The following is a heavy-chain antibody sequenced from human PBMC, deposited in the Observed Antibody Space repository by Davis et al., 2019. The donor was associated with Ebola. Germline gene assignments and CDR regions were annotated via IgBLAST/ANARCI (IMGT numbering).Heavy chain of an antibody. D-gene: IGHD2-15*01. CDR1: GFTFSSYW. V-gene: IGHV3-74*01. CDR3: ARDTRVNGFDI. J-gene: IGHJ3*02. CDR2: INSGETIT. Sequence: HTGGSLRLSCAASGFTFSSYWMHWVRQAPGKGLMWVSRINSGETITAYADSVKGRVTISRDNAKNSLYLQMNSLSTEDAAVYYCARDTRVNGFDIWGQGTMVSVSS.